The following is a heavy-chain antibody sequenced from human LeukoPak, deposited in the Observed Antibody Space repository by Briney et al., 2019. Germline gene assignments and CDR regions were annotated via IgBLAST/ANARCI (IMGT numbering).Heavy chain of an antibody. CDR1: GFTFSSYA. Sequence: GGSLRLSCAASGFTFSSYAMSWVRQAPGKGLEWVSAISGSGGSTYYADSVKGRFTISRDNAKNSLYLQMNSLRAEDTAVYYCARDRGSYDFWSGSFFDWWGQGTLVTVSS. V-gene: IGHV3-23*01. CDR2: ISGSGGST. J-gene: IGHJ4*02. CDR3: ARDRGSYDFWSGSFFDW. D-gene: IGHD3-3*01.